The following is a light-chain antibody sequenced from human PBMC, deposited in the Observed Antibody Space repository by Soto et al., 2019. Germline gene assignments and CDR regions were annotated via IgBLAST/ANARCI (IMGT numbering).Light chain of an antibody. J-gene: IGKJ2*01. Sequence: EIVLTQSPATLSLSPGERATLSCRASQSVSSYLAWYQQKPGQAPRLLIYDASNRATGIPARFSGSGSGTDFTLIISSLEHEDFSVYYCQQRSNRPPYTFGQGTKLEIK. CDR1: QSVSSY. CDR3: QQRSNRPPYT. V-gene: IGKV3-11*01. CDR2: DAS.